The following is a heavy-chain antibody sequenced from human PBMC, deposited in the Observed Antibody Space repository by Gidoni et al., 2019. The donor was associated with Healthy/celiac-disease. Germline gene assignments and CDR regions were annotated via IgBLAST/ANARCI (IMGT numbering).Heavy chain of an antibody. Sequence: QVQLQESGPGLVKPSQTLSLTCTVSGGSISSGGYYWSWIRQHPGKGLEWIGYIYYSGSTYYNPSLKSRVTISVDTSKNQFSLKLSSVTAADTAVYYCARDLSDYYDSSETSYGMDVWGQGTTVTVSS. CDR2: IYYSGST. J-gene: IGHJ6*02. V-gene: IGHV4-31*03. CDR1: GGSISSGGYY. D-gene: IGHD3-22*01. CDR3: ARDLSDYYDSSETSYGMDV.